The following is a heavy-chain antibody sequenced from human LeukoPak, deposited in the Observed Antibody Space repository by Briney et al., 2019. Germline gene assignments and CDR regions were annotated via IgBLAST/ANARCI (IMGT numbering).Heavy chain of an antibody. J-gene: IGHJ4*02. CDR1: GASISGSSHY. D-gene: IGHD3-10*01. Sequence: SETLSLTCTVSGASISGSSHYFWGWIRQTPGKGLEWIGSMYHSGSTYYNPSLKSRVTMSADTSKNQFSLKLNSVTAADTAVYYCARVLDYYGSGTRDFDYWGQGILVTVSS. CDR2: MYHSGST. CDR3: ARVLDYYGSGTRDFDY. V-gene: IGHV4-39*07.